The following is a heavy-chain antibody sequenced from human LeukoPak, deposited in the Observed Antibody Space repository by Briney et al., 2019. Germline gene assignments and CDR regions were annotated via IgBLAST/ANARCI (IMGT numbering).Heavy chain of an antibody. CDR3: ARDDDYGNYLVEY. D-gene: IGHD4-11*01. J-gene: IGHJ4*02. CDR2: INSDGSST. CDR1: GFTFSSYW. Sequence: GGSLRLSCAASGFTFSSYWMHWVRQAPGKGLVWVSRINSDGSSTSYADSVKGRFTISRDNAKNTLFLQMSSLRAEDTAVYYCARDDDYGNYLVEYWGQGTLVTVSS. V-gene: IGHV3-74*01.